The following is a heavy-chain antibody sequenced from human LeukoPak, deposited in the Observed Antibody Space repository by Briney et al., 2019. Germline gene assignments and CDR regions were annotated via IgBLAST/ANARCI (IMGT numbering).Heavy chain of an antibody. CDR1: GSTFSSYD. V-gene: IGHV3-21*01. Sequence: GGSLRLSCAASGSTFSSYDMNWVRQAPGKGLEWVSSISSRSTYIYHAYSVKGRFTISRDNAKNSLFLQMNSLRAEDTAVYFCAKSTRAVMAMMDVWGKGTTVTVSS. CDR3: AKSTRAVMAMMDV. J-gene: IGHJ6*04. D-gene: IGHD3-16*01. CDR2: ISSRSTYI.